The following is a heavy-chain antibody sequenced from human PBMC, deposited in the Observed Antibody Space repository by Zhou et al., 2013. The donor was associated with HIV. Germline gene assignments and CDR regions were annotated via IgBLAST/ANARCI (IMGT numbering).Heavy chain of an antibody. V-gene: IGHV1-69*04. D-gene: IGHD4-17*01. CDR2: IIPILGAA. CDR3: ASPGSVTTVAYFDY. CDR1: GDSSSTYG. J-gene: IGHJ4*02. Sequence: QVQLLQSGAEVKKPGSSVKVSCKASGDSSSTYGVSWVRQAPGQGLEWMGRIIPILGAATYAQKFQGRVTITADKSTGSVYMELTSLTYEDTAVYYCASPGSVTTVAYFDYWGQGTLVTVSS.